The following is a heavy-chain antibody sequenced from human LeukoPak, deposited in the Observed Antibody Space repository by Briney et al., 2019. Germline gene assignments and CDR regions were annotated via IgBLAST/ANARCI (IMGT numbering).Heavy chain of an antibody. CDR2: ISGDGTAR. V-gene: IGHV3-74*01. D-gene: IGHD3-10*01. CDR3: VRGRGSYGWFDP. CDR1: GFTSSSYW. Sequence: GRSLRLSCAASGFTSSSYWMHWVRQVPGKGLVWVSRISGDGTARNYADSVKGRFTISRDDAKNTVDLQMNSLRGEDTAVYYCVRGRGSYGWFDPWGQGTLVTVSS. J-gene: IGHJ5*02.